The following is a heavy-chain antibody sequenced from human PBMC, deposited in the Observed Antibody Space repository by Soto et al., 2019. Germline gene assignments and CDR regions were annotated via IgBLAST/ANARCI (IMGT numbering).Heavy chain of an antibody. V-gene: IGHV1-2*02. J-gene: IGHJ6*02. CDR3: ARDRAVVVPAAIRPNYYYYYGMDV. D-gene: IGHD2-2*02. CDR1: GYTFTGYY. Sequence: ASVKVSCKASGYTFTGYYMHWVRQAPGQGLEWMGWINPNSGGTNYAQKFQGRVTMTRDTSISTAYMGLSRLRSDDTAVYYCARDRAVVVPAAIRPNYYYYYGMDVWGQGTTVTVSS. CDR2: INPNSGGT.